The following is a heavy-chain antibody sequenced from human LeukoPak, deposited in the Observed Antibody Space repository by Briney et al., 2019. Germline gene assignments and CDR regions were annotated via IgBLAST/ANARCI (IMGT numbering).Heavy chain of an antibody. J-gene: IGHJ4*02. CDR2: ISGYNGYT. D-gene: IGHD2-21*02. Sequence: ASVKVSCKASGYTFTSYGLSWVRQAPGQGLEWMGWISGYNGYTNYAQRLQGRVTMTTDTSTSTAYMKLRSLTSDDTAVYYCARDGLAYCDSDCYLAYSGQGTLVTVSS. CDR1: GYTFTSYG. V-gene: IGHV1-18*01. CDR3: ARDGLAYCDSDCYLAY.